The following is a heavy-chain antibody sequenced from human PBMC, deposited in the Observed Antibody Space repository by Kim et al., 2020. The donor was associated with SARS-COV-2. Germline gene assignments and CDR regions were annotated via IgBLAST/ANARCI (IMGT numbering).Heavy chain of an antibody. CDR3: ARDFQLRYFDWVLGPYDFDI. CDR2: ISYDGSNK. J-gene: IGHJ3*02. V-gene: IGHV3-30-3*01. CDR1: GFTFSSYA. Sequence: GSLRLSCAASGFTFSSYAMHWVRQAPGKGLEWVAVISYDGSNKYYADSVKGRFTISRDNSKNTLYLQMNSIRSDDTSVYYCARDFQLRYFDWVLGPYDFDIWGKGTMVTVFS. D-gene: IGHD3-9*01.